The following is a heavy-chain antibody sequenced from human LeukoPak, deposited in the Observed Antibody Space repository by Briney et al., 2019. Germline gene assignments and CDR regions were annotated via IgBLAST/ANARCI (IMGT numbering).Heavy chain of an antibody. J-gene: IGHJ4*02. CDR3: ARGPTLHLREPYDILTGPPDY. D-gene: IGHD3-9*01. Sequence: SETLSLTCTVSGGSISSSSYYWGWIRQPPGKGLEWIGSIYYSGSTYYNPSLKSRVTISVDTSKNQFSLKLSSVTAADTAVYYCARGPTLHLREPYDILTGPPDYWGQGTLVTVSS. CDR2: IYYSGST. V-gene: IGHV4-39*07. CDR1: GGSISSSSYY.